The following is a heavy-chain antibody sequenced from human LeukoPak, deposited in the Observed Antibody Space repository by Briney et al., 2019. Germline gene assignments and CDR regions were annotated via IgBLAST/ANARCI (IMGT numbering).Heavy chain of an antibody. D-gene: IGHD3-16*01. Sequence: GGSLRLSCAASGFTVSSNYMSWVRQAPGKGLEWVSVIYSGGSTYYADSVKGRFTISRDNSKNTLYLQMNSLRAEDTAVYYCAKDHRFMITFGGADYWGQGTLVTVSS. J-gene: IGHJ4*02. CDR3: AKDHRFMITFGGADY. V-gene: IGHV3-53*01. CDR1: GFTVSSNY. CDR2: IYSGGST.